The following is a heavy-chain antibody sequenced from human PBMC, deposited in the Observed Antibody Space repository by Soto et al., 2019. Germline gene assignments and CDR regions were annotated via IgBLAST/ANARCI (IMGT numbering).Heavy chain of an antibody. Sequence: GGSLRLSCAASGFTFSSYSMNWVRQAPGKGLEWVSYISSSSSTIYYADSVKGRFTISRDNAKNSLYLQMNSLRAEDTAVYYCAREQNGLRYFDWLPLGNYMDVWGKGTTVTVSS. J-gene: IGHJ6*03. CDR2: ISSSSSTI. V-gene: IGHV3-48*01. CDR3: AREQNGLRYFDWLPLGNYMDV. CDR1: GFTFSSYS. D-gene: IGHD3-9*01.